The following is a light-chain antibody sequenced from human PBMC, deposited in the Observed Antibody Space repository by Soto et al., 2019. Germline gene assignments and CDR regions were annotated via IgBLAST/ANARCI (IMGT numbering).Light chain of an antibody. Sequence: DIQMTQSPSTVSGSVGDRVTITCRATQDISTGLAWYQQKPGKAPKLLIYAASRLQGGVPSRFSGSGSGTDFTLTISTLQPEDFATYYCQHANSFPLTFGGGTKVDLK. CDR2: AAS. J-gene: IGKJ4*01. V-gene: IGKV1-12*01. CDR3: QHANSFPLT. CDR1: QDISTG.